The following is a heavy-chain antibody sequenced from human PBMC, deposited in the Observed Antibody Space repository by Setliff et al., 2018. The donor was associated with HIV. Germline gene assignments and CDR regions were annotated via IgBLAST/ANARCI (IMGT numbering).Heavy chain of an antibody. CDR3: ARDPGGYDSSGFDAFDI. Sequence: SVKVSCKASGGTFSSYAISWVRQAPGRGLEWMGGIIPIFGTANYAQKFQGRVTITADESTSTAYMELSSLRSEDTAVYYCARDPGGYDSSGFDAFDIWGQGTMVTVSS. J-gene: IGHJ3*02. CDR1: GGTFSSYA. CDR2: IIPIFGTA. D-gene: IGHD3-22*01. V-gene: IGHV1-69*13.